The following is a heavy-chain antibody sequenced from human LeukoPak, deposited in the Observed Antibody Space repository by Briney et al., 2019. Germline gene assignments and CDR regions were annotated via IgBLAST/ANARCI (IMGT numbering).Heavy chain of an antibody. D-gene: IGHD4-23*01. CDR3: ARRAGGYSHPYDY. V-gene: IGHV3-48*01. Sequence: GGSLRLSCAASGFTFSSYSMNWVGQAPGKGVEWGSYISSSSSTIYYADSVKGRFTISRENAKNSLYVKMNSLRGEETAVYYCARRAGGYSHPYDYWGQGTLVTVSS. CDR2: ISSSSSTI. CDR1: GFTFSSYS. J-gene: IGHJ4*02.